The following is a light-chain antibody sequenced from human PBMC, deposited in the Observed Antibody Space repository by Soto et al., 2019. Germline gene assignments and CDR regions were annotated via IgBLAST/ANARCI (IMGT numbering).Light chain of an antibody. CDR1: SSDVGGYNY. Sequence: QSALTQPRSVSGSPGLSVTISCTGTSSDVGGYNYVSWYQQHPGKAPKLMIYDVSKRPSGVPDRFSGSKSGNTASLTISGLQAEDEADYYCCSYAGYYTLVFGGGTKLTVL. CDR3: CSYAGYYTLV. CDR2: DVS. J-gene: IGLJ2*01. V-gene: IGLV2-11*01.